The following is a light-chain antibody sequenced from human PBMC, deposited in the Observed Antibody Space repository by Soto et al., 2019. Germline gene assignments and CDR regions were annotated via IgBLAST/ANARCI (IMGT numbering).Light chain of an antibody. Sequence: QLVLTQPPSVSGAPGQRVTISCTGSSSNIGAGYDVHWYQQLPGTAPKLLIYGNTNRPSGVPDRFYGSKSGTSASLAITGLQAEDEADYDCQSHDTSLSGYVFGTGTKLTVL. CDR1: SSNIGAGYD. CDR2: GNT. V-gene: IGLV1-40*01. CDR3: QSHDTSLSGYV. J-gene: IGLJ1*01.